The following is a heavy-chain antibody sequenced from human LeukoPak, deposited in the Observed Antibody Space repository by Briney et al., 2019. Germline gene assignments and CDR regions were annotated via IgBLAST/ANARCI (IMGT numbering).Heavy chain of an antibody. CDR2: IYTSGST. J-gene: IGHJ4*02. V-gene: IGHV4-4*07. CDR1: GGSISNYY. D-gene: IGHD2-15*01. CDR3: AREVRDYCSGGSCYLVFDY. Sequence: PSETLSLTCTVSGGSISNYYWSWIRQPAGKGLEWIGRIYTSGSTNYNPSLKSRVTISVDTSKNQFSLKLSSVTAADTAVYYCAREVRDYCSGGSCYLVFDYWGQGTLVTVSS.